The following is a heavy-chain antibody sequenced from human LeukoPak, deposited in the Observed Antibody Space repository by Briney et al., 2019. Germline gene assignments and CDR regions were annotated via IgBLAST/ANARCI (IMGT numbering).Heavy chain of an antibody. CDR1: GGSFSGYY. J-gene: IGHJ4*02. D-gene: IGHD3-16*01. CDR3: ATETFTGSTMIN. V-gene: IGHV4-34*01. Sequence: SETLSLTCAVYGGSFSGYYWSWIRQPPGKGLEWIGEINHSGSTNYNPSLKSRVTISVDTSKNQFSLKLSSVTAADTAVYYCATETFTGSTMINWGQGTLVTVSS. CDR2: INHSGST.